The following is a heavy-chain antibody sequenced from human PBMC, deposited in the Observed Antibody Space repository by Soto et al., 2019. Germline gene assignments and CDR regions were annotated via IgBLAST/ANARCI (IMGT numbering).Heavy chain of an antibody. D-gene: IGHD5-12*01. CDR1: GGSLSSNNW. V-gene: IGHV4-4*02. J-gene: IGHJ4*02. CDR3: ARPVEMATISRSYLFY. Sequence: SETLSLTCAVSGGSLSSNNWWSCVRQSPGKGLEWVGEIYHSGSSNYKSSLKSRVTMSVDKAKNQFSLKLISVTAADTAVYYCARPVEMATISRSYLFYWGQGTLVTVSS. CDR2: IYHSGSS.